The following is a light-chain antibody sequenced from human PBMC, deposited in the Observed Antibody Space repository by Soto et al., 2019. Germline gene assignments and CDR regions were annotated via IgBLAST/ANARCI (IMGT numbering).Light chain of an antibody. CDR2: DAS. CDR1: QSVGSY. V-gene: IGKV3-11*01. J-gene: IGKJ5*01. Sequence: EIVLTQSPATLSLSPGERATLSCRASQSVGSYLAWYQQKPGQAPRPLIYDASNRATGIPARFSGSGSGTDFTLTISSLDPEDFAVYYCQQRSNGPTITFGQGTRLEIK. CDR3: QQRSNGPTIT.